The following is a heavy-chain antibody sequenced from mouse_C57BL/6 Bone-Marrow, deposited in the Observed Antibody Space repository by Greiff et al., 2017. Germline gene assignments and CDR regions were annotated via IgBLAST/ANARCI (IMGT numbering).Heavy chain of an antibody. Sequence: VQVVESGAELARPGASVKMSCKASGYTFTSYTMHWVKQRPGQGLEWIGYINPSSGYTKYNQKFKDKATLTADKSSSTAYMQLSSLTSEDSAVYYCARRNYAIDYWGQGTSVTVSS. CDR3: ARRNYAIDY. V-gene: IGHV1-4*01. J-gene: IGHJ4*01. CDR2: INPSSGYT. CDR1: GYTFTSYT.